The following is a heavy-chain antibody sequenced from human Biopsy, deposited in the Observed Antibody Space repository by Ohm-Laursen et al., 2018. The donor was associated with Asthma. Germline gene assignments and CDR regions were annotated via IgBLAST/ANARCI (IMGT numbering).Heavy chain of an antibody. CDR1: GGSINSGAFY. V-gene: IGHV4-31*11. CDR2: IHHSGTS. D-gene: IGHD3-22*01. CDR3: ARIPRRSGSYFVDY. Sequence: SQTLSLTCAVSGGSINSGAFYWGWVRQHPGKGPEWIGYIHHSGTSYFNPSLKSRVSFSRDPSKNQFSLRLSSVTAADTAMYYCARIPRRSGSYFVDYWGQGTLVTVSS. J-gene: IGHJ4*02.